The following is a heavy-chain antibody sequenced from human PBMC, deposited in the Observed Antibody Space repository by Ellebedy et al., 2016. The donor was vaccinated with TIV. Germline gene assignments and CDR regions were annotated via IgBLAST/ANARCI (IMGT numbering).Heavy chain of an antibody. J-gene: IGHJ4*02. CDR1: GFRFTSYA. V-gene: IGHV3-7*01. CDR3: ASYSYGHYYFDY. D-gene: IGHD5-18*01. CDR2: IKQDGSEK. Sequence: GESLKISCAASGFRFTSYAMSWVRQAPGKGLEWVANIKQDGSEKYYVDSVKGRFTISRDNAKNSLYLQMNSLRAEDTAVYYCASYSYGHYYFDYWGQGTLVTVSS.